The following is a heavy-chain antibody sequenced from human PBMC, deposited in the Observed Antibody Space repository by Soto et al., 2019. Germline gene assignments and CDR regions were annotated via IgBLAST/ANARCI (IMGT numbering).Heavy chain of an antibody. V-gene: IGHV4-39*01. CDR3: ARLESGTGGADPRCCDC. Sequence: PSETLSLTCTVSGCSISSSSYHWGWIRQPPGKGLEWIGSIYYSGSTYYKPSLKSRVTISVDTSKNQFSLKLSSVTATDTAVYYCARLESGTGGADPRCCDCWGQGTLVTVSS. CDR1: GCSISSSSYH. J-gene: IGHJ4*02. D-gene: IGHD3-10*01. CDR2: IYYSGST.